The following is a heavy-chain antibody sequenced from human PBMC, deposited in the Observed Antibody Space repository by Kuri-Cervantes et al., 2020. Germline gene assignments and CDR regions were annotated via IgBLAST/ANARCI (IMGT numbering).Heavy chain of an antibody. Sequence: GGSLRLSCAAFGFIFSRYTMHWVRQAPGKGLERVSAISGSGGSTYYADSVKGRFTISRDNSKNTLYLQMNSLRAEDTAVYYCAKFGAGEARADSSGSPDAWSWGQGTLVTVSS. V-gene: IGHV3-23*01. CDR3: AKFGAGEARADSSGSPDAWS. CDR1: GFIFSRYT. D-gene: IGHD3-22*01. J-gene: IGHJ5*02. CDR2: ISGSGGST.